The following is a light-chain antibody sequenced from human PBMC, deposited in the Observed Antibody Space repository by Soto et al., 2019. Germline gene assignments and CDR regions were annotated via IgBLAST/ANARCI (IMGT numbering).Light chain of an antibody. CDR2: AAS. J-gene: IGKJ1*01. Sequence: DIQKTQSPSSLSVSVRDRVTITCRASQSISCSLNWYQQKPGKAPKLLIYAASTLQSGVPSRFSGSGSGTDFTLTISSLQPEDFATYYCLQNNSYPVTFGQGTKVDIK. CDR3: LQNNSYPVT. CDR1: QSISCS. V-gene: IGKV1-39*01.